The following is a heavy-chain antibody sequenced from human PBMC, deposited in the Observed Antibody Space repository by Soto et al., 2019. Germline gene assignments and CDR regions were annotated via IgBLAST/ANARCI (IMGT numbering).Heavy chain of an antibody. J-gene: IGHJ4*02. CDR3: ARLFPPRYSSSWAPVY. CDR2: IYYSGST. D-gene: IGHD6-13*01. CDR1: GGSISSYY. Sequence: PSETLSLTCTVSGGSISSYYWSWIRQPPGKGLEWIGYIYYSGSTNYNPSLKSRVTISVDTSKNQFSLKLSSVTAADTAVYYCARLFPPRYSSSWAPVYWGQGTQVNVSS. V-gene: IGHV4-59*08.